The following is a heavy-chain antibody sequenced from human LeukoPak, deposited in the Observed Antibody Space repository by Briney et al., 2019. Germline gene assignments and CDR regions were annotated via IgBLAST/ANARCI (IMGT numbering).Heavy chain of an antibody. J-gene: IGHJ6*04. CDR3: AELGITMIGGV. CDR2: INWNGGST. CDR1: GFNFDDYV. V-gene: IGHV3-20*04. Sequence: GGSLRLSCAASGFNFDDYVMSWVRQAPGKGLEWVSGINWNGGSTGYAESVKGRFTIFRDNAKNSLYLQMNSLRAEDTAVYYCAELGITMIGGVWGKGTTVTISS. D-gene: IGHD3-10*02.